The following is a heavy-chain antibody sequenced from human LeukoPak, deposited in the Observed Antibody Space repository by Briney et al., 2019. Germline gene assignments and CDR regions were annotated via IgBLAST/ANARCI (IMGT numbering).Heavy chain of an antibody. CDR1: GFTFSSYA. V-gene: IGHV3-48*01. CDR2: ISPSSTLI. D-gene: IGHD1-26*01. Sequence: PGGSLRLSCAASGFTFSSYAMNWVRQAPGTGLEWVSYISPSSTLIYYADSVKGRFTISRDNAKKSLFLQMNSLRAEDTAVYYCASLASEWELPEVDYWGLGTLVTASS. CDR3: ASLASEWELPEVDY. J-gene: IGHJ4*02.